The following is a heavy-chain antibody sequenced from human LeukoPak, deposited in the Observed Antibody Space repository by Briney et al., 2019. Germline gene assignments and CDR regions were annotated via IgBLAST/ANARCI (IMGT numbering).Heavy chain of an antibody. CDR3: AKDSYYYDSSALGYFDY. J-gene: IGHJ4*02. D-gene: IGHD3-22*01. CDR2: ISYDGSNK. CDR1: GFTFSSYG. Sequence: GGSLRLSCAASGFTFSSYGMHWVRQAPGKGLEWVAVISYDGSNKYYADSVKGRFTISRDNSKNTLYLQMNSLRAEDTAVYYCAKDSYYYDSSALGYFDYWGQGTLVTVSS. V-gene: IGHV3-30*18.